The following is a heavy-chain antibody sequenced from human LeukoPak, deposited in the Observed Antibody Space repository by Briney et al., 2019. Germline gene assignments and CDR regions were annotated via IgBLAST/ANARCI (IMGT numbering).Heavy chain of an antibody. D-gene: IGHD3-10*01. CDR2: INPNSGGT. CDR3: ARSVSYYPQFDY. V-gene: IGHV1-2*06. CDR1: GYTFTGYC. J-gene: IGHJ4*02. Sequence: ASVKVSCKASGYTFTGYCMHWVRQAPGQGREGMGRINPNSGGTNYAQKFQGRVTMTRDTSISTAYMELSRLRSDDTAVYYCARSVSYYPQFDYWGQGTLVTVSS.